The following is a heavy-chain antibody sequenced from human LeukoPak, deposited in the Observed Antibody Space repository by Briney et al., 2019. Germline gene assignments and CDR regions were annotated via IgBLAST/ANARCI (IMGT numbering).Heavy chain of an antibody. D-gene: IGHD6-13*01. CDR1: GFTFSTYS. J-gene: IGHJ4*02. V-gene: IGHV3-21*01. Sequence: GGSLRLSCAASGFTFSTYSMNWVRQAPGKGLEWVSSISSNFSYIHYADSVKGRFTISRDNAKNSLYLQMSSLRAEDTAVYYCARRSPGYSSSWYFNDYWGQGTLVTVSP. CDR2: ISSNFSYI. CDR3: ARRSPGYSSSWYFNDY.